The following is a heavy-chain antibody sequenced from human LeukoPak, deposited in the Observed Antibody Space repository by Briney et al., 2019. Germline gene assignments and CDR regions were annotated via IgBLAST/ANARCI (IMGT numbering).Heavy chain of an antibody. Sequence: SETLSLICTVSGGSISSYYWSWIRQPPGKGLEWIGYIYYSGSTNYNPSLKSRVTISVDTSKNQFSLKLSSVTAADTAVYYCARGGIVGASIDYWGQGTLVTVSS. CDR3: ARGGIVGASIDY. V-gene: IGHV4-59*01. J-gene: IGHJ4*02. CDR2: IYYSGST. CDR1: GGSISSYY. D-gene: IGHD1-26*01.